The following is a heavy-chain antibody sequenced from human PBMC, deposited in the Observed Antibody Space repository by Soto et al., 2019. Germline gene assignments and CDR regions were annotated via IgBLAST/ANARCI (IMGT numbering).Heavy chain of an antibody. CDR3: ARLGGYYQSLDP. D-gene: IGHD3-22*01. CDR2: IYYGGST. Sequence: SETLSLTCTVSGGSISPYYWSWIRQLPGKGLEWVGYIYYGGSTSYNPSLKSRITISLETSKSQISLRLSSVTAADTAVYYCARLGGYYQSLDPWGPGTPVTVSS. J-gene: IGHJ5*02. V-gene: IGHV4-59*08. CDR1: GGSISPYY.